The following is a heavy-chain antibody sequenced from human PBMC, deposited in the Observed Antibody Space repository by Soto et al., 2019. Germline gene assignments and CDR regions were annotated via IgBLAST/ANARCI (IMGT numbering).Heavy chain of an antibody. V-gene: IGHV3-30*18. CDR1: GFSISTYA. CDR2: ISYDGSNK. D-gene: IGHD2-2*01. CDR3: AKVGLGRDIVVVPAAGLHYYYYGMDV. Sequence: PGGSLRLSCAASGFSISTYAMSWVRQAPGKGLEWVAVISYDGSNKYYADSVKGRFTISRDNSKNTLYLQMNSLRAEDTAVYYCAKVGLGRDIVVVPAAGLHYYYYGMDVWGQGT. J-gene: IGHJ6*02.